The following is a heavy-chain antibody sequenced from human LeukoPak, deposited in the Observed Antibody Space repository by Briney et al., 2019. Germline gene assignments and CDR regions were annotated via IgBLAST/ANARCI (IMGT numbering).Heavy chain of an antibody. D-gene: IGHD6-19*01. CDR2: ISYDGSNK. CDR1: GFTFSSYA. V-gene: IGHV3-30-3*01. J-gene: IGHJ5*02. Sequence: GRSLRLSCAASGFTFSSYAMHWVRQAPGKGLEWVAVISYDGSNKYYADSVKGRFTISRDNSKNTLYLQMNSLRAEDTAVYYCARDKGESVKQQWLDGSWFDPWGQGTLVTVSS. CDR3: ARDKGESVKQQWLDGSWFDP.